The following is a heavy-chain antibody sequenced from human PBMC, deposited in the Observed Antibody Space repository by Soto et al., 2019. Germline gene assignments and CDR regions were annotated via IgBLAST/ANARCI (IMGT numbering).Heavy chain of an antibody. J-gene: IGHJ5*02. Sequence: ASVKVSCKASGYTFTSCGISWVRQAPGQGLEWMGWISADNGNTNYAQKLQGRVTMTTDTSTSTAYMELRSLRSDETDVYYCERAWYCSGGRCYNCFDPWGQGTLVTVS. D-gene: IGHD2-15*01. CDR2: ISADNGNT. CDR3: ERAWYCSGGRCYNCFDP. CDR1: GYTFTSCG. V-gene: IGHV1-18*01.